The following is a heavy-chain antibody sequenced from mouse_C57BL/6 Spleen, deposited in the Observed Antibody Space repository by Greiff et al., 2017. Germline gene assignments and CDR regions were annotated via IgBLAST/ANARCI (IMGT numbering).Heavy chain of an antibody. CDR1: GFTFTGYW. V-gene: IGHV1-64*01. CDR3: ARSEYGSSGDY. CDR2: IRPNSGST. D-gene: IGHD1-1*01. Sequence: QVQLQQPGAELVKPGASLKLSCQASGFTFTGYWMHWVQQRPGQGLEWIGMIRPNSGSTNYTEKFKSKATLTVDKSSSTAFMQLSSLTSEDSAVYYCARSEYGSSGDYWGQGTSVTVSS. J-gene: IGHJ4*01.